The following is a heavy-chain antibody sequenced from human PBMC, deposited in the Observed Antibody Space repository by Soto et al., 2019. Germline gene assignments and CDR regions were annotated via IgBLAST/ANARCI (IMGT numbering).Heavy chain of an antibody. CDR2: IIPIFGTT. Sequence: QVQLVQSGAEVKKPGSSVKVSCKASGGTFSNYAISWVRQTPGQGLEWMGGIIPIFGTTKYAQKLQGRVTVTADEFTSTASMALRSMISEDTAVYYCGRNASYGVVIRRIDDYYGMDVWGQGTTVTVSS. V-gene: IGHV1-69*01. J-gene: IGHJ6*02. CDR1: GGTFSNYA. D-gene: IGHD3-3*01. CDR3: GRNASYGVVIRRIDDYYGMDV.